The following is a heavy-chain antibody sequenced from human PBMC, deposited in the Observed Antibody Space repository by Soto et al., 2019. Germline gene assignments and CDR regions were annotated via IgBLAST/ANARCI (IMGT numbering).Heavy chain of an antibody. CDR1: GGSISSSNW. V-gene: IGHV4-4*02. CDR2: IYHSGST. Sequence: QVQLQESGPGLVKPSGTLSLTCAVSGGSISSSNWWSWVRQPPGEGVEWIGEIYHSGSTNYNPSPKSRVTLSVDKSKNQFSLKLSSVTAADTAVYYCARASGYYDSSGYFNYWGQGTLVTVSS. D-gene: IGHD3-22*01. CDR3: ARASGYYDSSGYFNY. J-gene: IGHJ4*02.